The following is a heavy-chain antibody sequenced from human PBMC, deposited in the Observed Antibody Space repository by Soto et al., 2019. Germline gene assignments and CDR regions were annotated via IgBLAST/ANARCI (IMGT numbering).Heavy chain of an antibody. CDR2: TRRTAYSYTT. Sequence: EVQLVESGGGLVQPGESLRLSCAASGFTFSDHYMDWVRQAPGKGLELVGRTRRTAYSYTTEYVASVEGRFTISRDDSKNPLYLQMNSLKTEDTAVYYCARDRSGRYGYDSWGQGTLVTVSS. CDR3: ARDRSGRYGYDS. V-gene: IGHV3-72*01. CDR1: GFTFSDHY. J-gene: IGHJ4*02. D-gene: IGHD5-18*01.